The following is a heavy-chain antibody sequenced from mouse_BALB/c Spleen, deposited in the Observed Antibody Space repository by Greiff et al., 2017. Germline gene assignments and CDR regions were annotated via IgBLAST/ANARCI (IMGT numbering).Heavy chain of an antibody. V-gene: IGHV1S81*02. D-gene: IGHD1-1*01. CDR2: INPSNGRT. J-gene: IGHJ2*01. CDR3: ARFADMYYYGSRLLDD. CDR1: GYTFTSYW. Sequence: VQLQQPGAELVKPGASVKLSCKASGYTFTSYWMHWVQQRPGQGLEWIGEINPSNGRTYYNEKFKCKDTLTVDKSSSTTYMQLSSLTSEDSAVYYSARFADMYYYGSRLLDDWGQGTTLTVSS.